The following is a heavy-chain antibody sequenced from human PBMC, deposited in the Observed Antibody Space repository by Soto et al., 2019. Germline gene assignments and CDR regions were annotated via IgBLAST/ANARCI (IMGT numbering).Heavy chain of an antibody. V-gene: IGHV4-39*01. J-gene: IGHJ6*02. CDR3: ARQVMTTVTTLRYYYYYGMDV. D-gene: IGHD4-4*01. CDR1: GGSISSSSYY. CDR2: IYYSGST. Sequence: SETLSLTCTVSGGSISSSSYYWGWIRQPPGKGLEWIGSIYYSGSTYYNPSLKSRVTISVDTSKNQFSLKLSSVTAADTAVYYCARQVMTTVTTLRYYYYYGMDVWGQGTTVTVSS.